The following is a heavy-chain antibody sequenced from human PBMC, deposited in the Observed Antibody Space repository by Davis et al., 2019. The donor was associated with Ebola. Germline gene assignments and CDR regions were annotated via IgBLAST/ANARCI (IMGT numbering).Heavy chain of an antibody. J-gene: IGHJ6*02. Sequence: AASVKVSCKASGYSFTNYGLSWVRQAPGQGLEWMGWIATYNGKTNYAQRIQGRVTLTTDTSTSTVYMELTSLRSDDTAVYYCARVLGGYDQGKNYYYGMDVWGQGTTVIVSS. V-gene: IGHV1-18*01. D-gene: IGHD5-12*01. CDR1: GYSFTNYG. CDR2: IATYNGKT. CDR3: ARVLGGYDQGKNYYYGMDV.